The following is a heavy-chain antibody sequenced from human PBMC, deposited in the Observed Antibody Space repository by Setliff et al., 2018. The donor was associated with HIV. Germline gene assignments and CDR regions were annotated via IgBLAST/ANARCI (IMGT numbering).Heavy chain of an antibody. CDR3: ASRVYYYDSSGYLREEGFDP. J-gene: IGHJ5*02. V-gene: IGHV4-38-2*02. Sequence: SETLSLTCTVSGYSISSGYYRGWIRQPPGKGLEWIGSIYHSGSTYYNPSLKSRVTISVDTSKNQFSLKLSSVTAADAAVYYCASRVYYYDSSGYLREEGFDPWGQGTLVTVSS. CDR2: IYHSGST. D-gene: IGHD3-22*01. CDR1: GYSISSGYY.